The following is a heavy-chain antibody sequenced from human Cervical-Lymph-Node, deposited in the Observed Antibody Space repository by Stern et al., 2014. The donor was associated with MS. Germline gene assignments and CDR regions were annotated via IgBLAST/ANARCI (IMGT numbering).Heavy chain of an antibody. D-gene: IGHD1-14*01. J-gene: IGHJ6*02. CDR1: GGTFTNNA. Sequence: QVQLVQSGAEVKEPGSSVKVSCKASGGTFTNNAISWVRQAPGQGLEWMGGIIPIVSASNYPQKFQGRVTMTADAPTGTAYLELASLTSGDTAVYFCARGRSGIYYYYAMDVWGQGTTVIVSS. V-gene: IGHV1-69*01. CDR3: ARGRSGIYYYYAMDV. CDR2: IIPIVSAS.